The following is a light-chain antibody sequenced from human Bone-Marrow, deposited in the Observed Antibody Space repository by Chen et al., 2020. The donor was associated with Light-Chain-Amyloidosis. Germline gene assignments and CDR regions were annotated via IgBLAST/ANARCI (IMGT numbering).Light chain of an antibody. Sequence: SYKLTQPPSVSVSPGQTARITCSGDDLPTKYAYWYQQKPGQAPVLVIHRDTERPSGISERFSSSSSGTTATLTISGVQAEDEADYHCQSADSIGTYEVIFGGGTKLTVL. CDR1: DLPTKY. V-gene: IGLV3-25*03. J-gene: IGLJ2*01. CDR2: RDT. CDR3: QSADSIGTYEVI.